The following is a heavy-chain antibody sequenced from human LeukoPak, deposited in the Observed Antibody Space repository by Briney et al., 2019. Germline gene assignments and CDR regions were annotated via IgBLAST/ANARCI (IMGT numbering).Heavy chain of an antibody. CDR1: GYTFTNSG. D-gene: IGHD1-7*01. V-gene: IGHV1-18*01. CDR3: ARGGSNWNYQYYFDY. Sequence: ASVKVSCKASGYTFTNSGINWVRQAPGQGLEWMGWISAYSGTTNYAQKFQGRVTMTTDTSTSTAYMELRGLRSDDTAVYYCARGGSNWNYQYYFDYWGHGTLVTVSS. CDR2: ISAYSGTT. J-gene: IGHJ4*01.